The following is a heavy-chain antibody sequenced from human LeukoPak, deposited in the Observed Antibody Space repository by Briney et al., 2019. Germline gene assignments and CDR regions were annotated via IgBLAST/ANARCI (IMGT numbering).Heavy chain of an antibody. CDR1: GGSISSGDYY. CDR3: DRETDYYYYGMDV. J-gene: IGHJ6*02. Sequence: PSEALSLTCTVSGGSISSGDYYLSWIRQPPGKGLKWIGYIYYSGSTYYNPSLKSRVTISVDTSKNQFSLKLSSVTAADTAVYYCDRETDYYYYGMDVWGQGTTVTVSS. V-gene: IGHV4-30-4*01. CDR2: IYYSGST.